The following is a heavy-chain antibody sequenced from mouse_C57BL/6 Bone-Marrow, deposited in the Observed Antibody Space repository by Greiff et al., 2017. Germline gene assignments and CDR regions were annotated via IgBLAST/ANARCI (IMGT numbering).Heavy chain of an antibody. CDR3: ARSYYYGSMFAY. CDR1: GYTFTSYG. CDR2: IYPRRGTT. Sequence: QVQLQQSGAELARPGASVKMSCKASGYTFTSYGISWVKQSTGQGLEWIGEIYPRRGTTYYNEKFKGKATLTADKSSSTAYMALHSLKSEDSAVYFCARSYYYGSMFAYWCQGTLVTVSA. D-gene: IGHD1-1*01. V-gene: IGHV1-81*01. J-gene: IGHJ3*01.